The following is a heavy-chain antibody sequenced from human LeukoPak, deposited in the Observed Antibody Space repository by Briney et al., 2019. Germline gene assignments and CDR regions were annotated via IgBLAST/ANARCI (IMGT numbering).Heavy chain of an antibody. CDR3: ARARGFYGSGTYYKASDFGY. J-gene: IGHJ4*02. CDR1: GGSISSSSYY. V-gene: IGHV4-39*07. D-gene: IGHD3-10*01. Sequence: SETLSLTCTVSGGSISSSSYYWGWIRQPPGKGLEWIGEINHSGSTNYNPSLKSRVTISVDTSKNQFSLKLSSVTAADTAVYYCARARGFYGSGTYYKASDFGYWGQGTLVSVSS. CDR2: INHSGST.